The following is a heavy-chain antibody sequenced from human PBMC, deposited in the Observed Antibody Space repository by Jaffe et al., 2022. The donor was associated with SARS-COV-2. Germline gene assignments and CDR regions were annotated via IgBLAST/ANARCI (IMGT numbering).Heavy chain of an antibody. D-gene: IGHD2-15*01. Sequence: QLQLQESGPGLVKPSETLSLTCTVSGGSISSSSYYWGWIRQPPGKGLEWIGSMYYSGSTYYNPSLKSRVTISVDTSKNHFSLRLSSVTAADTAVYYCARHGISTVVAYKWFDPWGQGTLVTVSS. J-gene: IGHJ5*02. CDR1: GGSISSSSYY. CDR3: ARHGISTVVAYKWFDP. CDR2: MYYSGST. V-gene: IGHV4-39*01.